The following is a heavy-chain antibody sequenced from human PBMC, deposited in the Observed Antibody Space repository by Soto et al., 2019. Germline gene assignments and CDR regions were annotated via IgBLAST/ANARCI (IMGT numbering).Heavy chain of an antibody. CDR3: ARVYTDSSYYYYYVDV. Sequence: QVQLVESGGGLVKPGGSLRLSCAASGFTFSDYYMSWIRQAPGKGLEWVSYISSSGSTIYYADSVKGRFTISRDNAKKSRYLQMNSQRAEDTAVYYCARVYTDSSYYYYYVDVWCKGTTVTVSS. CDR1: GFTFSDYY. CDR2: ISSSGSTI. V-gene: IGHV3-11*01. J-gene: IGHJ6*03.